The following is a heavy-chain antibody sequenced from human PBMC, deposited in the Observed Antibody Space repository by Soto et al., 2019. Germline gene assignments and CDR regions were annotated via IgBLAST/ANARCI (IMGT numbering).Heavy chain of an antibody. CDR2: IWYDGSNK. Sequence: GGSLRLSCTASGFTFSSYGMHWVRQAPGKGLEWVAVIWYDGSNKYYADSVKGRFTISRDNSKNTLYLQMNSLRAEDTAVYYCARDLSLRSNFPSPYYGMDVWGQGTTVTVSS. D-gene: IGHD4-17*01. CDR3: ARDLSLRSNFPSPYYGMDV. V-gene: IGHV3-33*01. CDR1: GFTFSSYG. J-gene: IGHJ6*02.